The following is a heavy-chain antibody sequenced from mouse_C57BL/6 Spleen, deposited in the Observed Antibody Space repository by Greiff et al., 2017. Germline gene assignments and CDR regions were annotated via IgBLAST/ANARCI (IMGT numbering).Heavy chain of an antibody. CDR1: GYTFTSYW. D-gene: IGHD4-1*01. CDR3: ARGLGRGDWYFDV. Sequence: QVQLKQSGAELAKPGASVTLSCKASGYTFTSYWMHWVKQRPGQGLEWIGYINPSSGYTKYNQKFKDKATLTAEKSSSTAYMQLSSLTYEDAAVYYCARGLGRGDWYFDVWGTGTTVTVSS. J-gene: IGHJ1*03. CDR2: INPSSGYT. V-gene: IGHV1-7*01.